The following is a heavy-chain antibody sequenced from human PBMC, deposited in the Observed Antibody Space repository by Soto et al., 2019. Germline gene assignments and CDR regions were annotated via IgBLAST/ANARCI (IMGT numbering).Heavy chain of an antibody. Sequence: QVQLVQSGAEVKKPGASVKVSCKASGYTFTSYGITWVRQAPGQGLEWMGWISAYNGNTNYAQKLQDRVTMTTDTSTSTAYMQLRSLRSDDTAVYYCTRVSRRYGSGSYYYYYGMDVWGQGTTVTVYS. CDR2: ISAYNGNT. CDR3: TRVSRRYGSGSYYYYYGMDV. D-gene: IGHD3-10*01. J-gene: IGHJ6*02. CDR1: GYTFTSYG. V-gene: IGHV1-18*01.